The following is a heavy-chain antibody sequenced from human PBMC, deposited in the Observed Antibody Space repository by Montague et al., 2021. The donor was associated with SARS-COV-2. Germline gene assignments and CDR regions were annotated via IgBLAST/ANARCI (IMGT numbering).Heavy chain of an antibody. D-gene: IGHD3-9*01. CDR2: ISSNSSTI. V-gene: IGHV3-48*04. CDR1: GFTFSSYS. CDR3: ARDARYDILTGYFGY. J-gene: IGHJ4*02. Sequence: SLRLSCAASGFTFSSYSMNWVRQAPGKGLEWVSYISSNSSTIYYADSVKGRFTISRDNAKNSLYLQMNSLRAEDTAVYYCARDARYDILTGYFGYWGQGTPVTVSS.